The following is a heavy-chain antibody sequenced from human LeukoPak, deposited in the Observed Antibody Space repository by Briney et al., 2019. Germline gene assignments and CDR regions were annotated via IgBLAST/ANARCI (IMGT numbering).Heavy chain of an antibody. V-gene: IGHV1-8*01. CDR3: ARVVMELRPLPHNYYYYYMDV. Sequence: GASVKVSCKASGYTFTSYDINWVRQATGQGLEWMGWMNPNSGNTGYAQKFQGRVTMTRNTSISTAYTELSSLRSEDTAVYYCARVVMELRPLPHNYYYYYMDVWGKGTTVTVSS. D-gene: IGHD3-3*01. CDR2: MNPNSGNT. CDR1: GYTFTSYD. J-gene: IGHJ6*03.